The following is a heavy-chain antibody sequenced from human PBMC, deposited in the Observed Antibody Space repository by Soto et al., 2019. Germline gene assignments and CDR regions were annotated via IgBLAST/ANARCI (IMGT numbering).Heavy chain of an antibody. CDR1: GYTFTNYG. J-gene: IGHJ4*02. CDR2: INTSNDNK. CDR3: ARDPGAASFDF. D-gene: IGHD2-15*01. V-gene: IGHV1-18*01. Sequence: ASVKVSCKASGYTFTNYGISWVRQAPGEGLEWVGWINTSNDNKLYAQKLQGRLTLTTDTSTSTAYMDLTTLRSDDTAVYFCARDPGAASFDFWGQGTLVTVSS.